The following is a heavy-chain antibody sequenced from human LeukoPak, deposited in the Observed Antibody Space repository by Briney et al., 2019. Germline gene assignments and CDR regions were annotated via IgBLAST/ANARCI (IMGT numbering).Heavy chain of an antibody. D-gene: IGHD3-10*01. V-gene: IGHV3-23*01. J-gene: IGHJ4*02. CDR1: DFAFSSYA. Sequence: GGSLRPSCAAFDFAFSSYALSWFRRAPGKGLEWGSAIIGSGGSTYYADSVKGRFTISRDNSKNTLYLQMNRLRAEDTAVYYCGPSSYGSGSNRGYFDFWGQGTLVTVSS. CDR2: IIGSGGST. CDR3: GPSSYGSGSNRGYFDF.